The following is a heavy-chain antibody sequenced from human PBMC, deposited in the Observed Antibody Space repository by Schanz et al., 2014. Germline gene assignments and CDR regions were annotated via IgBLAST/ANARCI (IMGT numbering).Heavy chain of an antibody. CDR3: ARDRRNADLDY. D-gene: IGHD1-1*01. CDR2: ISGSGGST. CDR1: GFTFSSYA. V-gene: IGHV3-23*01. J-gene: IGHJ4*02. Sequence: DVQLLESGGGLVQPGGSLRLSCTASGFTFSSYALHWVRQAPGKGLEWVSAISGSGGSTYYADSVKGRFTISRDNSKNTLYLEMNSLRAEDTALYYCARDRRNADLDYWGQGTLVTVSS.